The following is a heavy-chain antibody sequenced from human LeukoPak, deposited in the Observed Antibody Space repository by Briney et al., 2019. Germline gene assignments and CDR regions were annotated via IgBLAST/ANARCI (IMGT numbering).Heavy chain of an antibody. Sequence: GGSLRLSCAASGFSFSSYAMSWVRQAPGKGLEWVSGLSASGTNTYYTDSVKGRFTISRDNSKNALYLQMNSLRAEDTALYYCAKEWWSSSSPLHFDYWGQGTLVTVS. D-gene: IGHD6-6*01. CDR3: AKEWWSSSSPLHFDY. CDR1: GFSFSSYA. J-gene: IGHJ4*02. CDR2: LSASGTNT. V-gene: IGHV3-23*01.